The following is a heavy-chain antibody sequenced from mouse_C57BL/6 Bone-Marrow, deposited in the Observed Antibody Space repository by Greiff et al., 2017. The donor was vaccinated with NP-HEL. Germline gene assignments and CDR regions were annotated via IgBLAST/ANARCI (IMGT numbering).Heavy chain of an antibody. Sequence: VQLKQSGTVLARPGASVKMSCKTSGYTFTSYWMHWVKQRPGQGLEWIGAIYPGNSDTSYNQKFKGKAKLTAVTSASTAYMELSSLTNEDSAVYYCTRREDYGAYYFDYWGQGTTLTVSS. CDR1: GYTFTSYW. J-gene: IGHJ2*01. V-gene: IGHV1-5*01. D-gene: IGHD1-1*01. CDR3: TRREDYGAYYFDY. CDR2: IYPGNSDT.